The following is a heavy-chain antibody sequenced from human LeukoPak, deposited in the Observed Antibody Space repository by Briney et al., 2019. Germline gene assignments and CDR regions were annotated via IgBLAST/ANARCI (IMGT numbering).Heavy chain of an antibody. D-gene: IGHD6-13*01. J-gene: IGHJ6*03. CDR2: ISAYNGNT. Sequence: ASVKVSCKASGYTFTSYGISWVRHAPGQGLEWMGWISAYNGNTNYAQKLQGRVTMATDTSTSTAYMELRSLRSDDTAVYYCARDGVSSSWYPHYYYYYMDVWGKGTTVTVSS. CDR1: GYTFTSYG. V-gene: IGHV1-18*01. CDR3: ARDGVSSSWYPHYYYYYMDV.